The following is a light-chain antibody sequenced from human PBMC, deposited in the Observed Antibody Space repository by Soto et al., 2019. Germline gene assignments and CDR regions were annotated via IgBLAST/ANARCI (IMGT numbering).Light chain of an antibody. J-gene: IGKJ1*01. V-gene: IGKV1-5*03. CDR3: QQYDIYPWT. CDR1: QSMSTW. Sequence: DIQMTQSPATLSASVGDRVTITCRASQSMSTWLAWYQQKPGKAPKLLIYKASTLESGVPSRFSGSGSGTEFTLTVNSLQPDDFATYHCQQYDIYPWTFGQGTKVEIK. CDR2: KAS.